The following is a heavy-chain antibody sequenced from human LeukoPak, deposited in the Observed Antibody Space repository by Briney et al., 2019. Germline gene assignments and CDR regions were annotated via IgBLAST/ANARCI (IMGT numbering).Heavy chain of an antibody. Sequence: GGSLRPSCAASGFTFSSYEMNWVRQAPGKGLEWVSYISSSGSTIYYADSVKGRFTISRDNAKNSLYLQMNSLRAEDTAVYYCAKDLAFVVVEYFDYWGQGTLVTVSS. J-gene: IGHJ4*02. CDR1: GFTFSSYE. V-gene: IGHV3-48*03. CDR2: ISSSGSTI. D-gene: IGHD2-21*01. CDR3: AKDLAFVVVEYFDY.